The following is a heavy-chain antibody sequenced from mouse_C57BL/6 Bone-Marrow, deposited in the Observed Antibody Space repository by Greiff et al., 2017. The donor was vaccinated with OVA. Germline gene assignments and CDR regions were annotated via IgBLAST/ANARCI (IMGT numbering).Heavy chain of an antibody. D-gene: IGHD4-1*01. CDR3: TRNWDEFAY. V-gene: IGHV1-15*01. CDR2: IDPETGGT. J-gene: IGHJ3*01. CDR1: GYTFTDYE. Sequence: VKLMESGAELVRPGASVTLSCKASGYTFTDYEMHWVKQTPVHGLEWIGAIDPETGGTAYNQKFKGKAILTADKSSSTAYMELRSLTSEDSAVYYCTRNWDEFAYWGQGTLVTVSA.